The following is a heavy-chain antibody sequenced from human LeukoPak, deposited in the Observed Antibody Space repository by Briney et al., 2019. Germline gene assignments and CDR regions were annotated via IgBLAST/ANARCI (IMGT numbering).Heavy chain of an antibody. D-gene: IGHD2-21*01. CDR2: IYYSGST. CDR1: GGSISSGGYY. Sequence: TSQTLSLTCTVSGGSISSGGYYWTWIRQHPGKGLEWIGYIYYSGSTYYNPSLKSRVTLSVDTSKNQFSLKLSSVTAADTAVYYCARGYSHLTSWGQGTLVTVSS. J-gene: IGHJ4*02. V-gene: IGHV4-31*03. CDR3: ARGYSHLTS.